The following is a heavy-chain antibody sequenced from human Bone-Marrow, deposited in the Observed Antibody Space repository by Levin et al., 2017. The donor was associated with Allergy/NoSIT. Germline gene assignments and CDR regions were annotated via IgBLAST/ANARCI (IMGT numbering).Heavy chain of an antibody. CDR3: AKSIVVVPAAIGYNWFDP. CDR2: ISGSGGST. V-gene: IGHV3-23*01. Sequence: TGESLKISCAASGFTFSSYAMSWVRQAPGKGLEWVSAISGSGGSTYYADSVKGRFTISRDNSKNTLYLQMNSLRAEDTAVYYCAKSIVVVPAAIGYNWFDPWGQGTLVTVSS. CDR1: GFTFSSYA. D-gene: IGHD2-2*01. J-gene: IGHJ5*02.